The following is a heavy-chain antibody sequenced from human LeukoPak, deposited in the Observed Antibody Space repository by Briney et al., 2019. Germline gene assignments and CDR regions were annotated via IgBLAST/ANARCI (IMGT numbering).Heavy chain of an antibody. Sequence: PSETLSLTCTVSGGSISSYYWSWIRQPPGGGLEGVGYIYHSGSTNYNPSLKSRVTISVDTSKNQFSLKLISVTAADTAVYYCARALRQQLLTGWFDPWGQGTLVTVSS. V-gene: IGHV4-59*01. CDR3: ARALRQQLLTGWFDP. CDR2: IYHSGST. J-gene: IGHJ5*02. CDR1: GGSISSYY. D-gene: IGHD6-13*01.